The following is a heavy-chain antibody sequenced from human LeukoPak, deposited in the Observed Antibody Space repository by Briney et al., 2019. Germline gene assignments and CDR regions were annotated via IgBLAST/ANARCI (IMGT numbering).Heavy chain of an antibody. CDR3: ARGHYGGNSVFDY. V-gene: IGHV3-66*02. Sequence: PGGSLRLSCVVSGFTVSSNSNSWVRQAPGKGLEWVSIIYNSGTTYYADSVKGRFTISRDNSKNTLYLQMNSLRPEDTAVYHCARGHYGGNSVFDYWGQGTLVTVSS. CDR1: GFTVSSNS. CDR2: IYNSGTT. J-gene: IGHJ4*02. D-gene: IGHD4-23*01.